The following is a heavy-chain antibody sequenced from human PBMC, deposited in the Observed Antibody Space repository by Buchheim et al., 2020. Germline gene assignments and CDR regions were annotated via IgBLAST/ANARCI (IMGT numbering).Heavy chain of an antibody. CDR1: GFTFSTYG. CDR3: ARDLFARIAARPGGMDV. D-gene: IGHD6-6*01. CDR2: ISYDGSNK. V-gene: IGHV3-30*03. Sequence: VQLVESGGGLVQPGGSLRLSCAASGFTFSTYGIVWVRQAPGEGLEWVAVISYDGSNKYYADSVKGRFTISRDNSKNTLYLQMNSLRAEDTAVYYCARDLFARIAARPGGMDVWGQGTT. J-gene: IGHJ6*02.